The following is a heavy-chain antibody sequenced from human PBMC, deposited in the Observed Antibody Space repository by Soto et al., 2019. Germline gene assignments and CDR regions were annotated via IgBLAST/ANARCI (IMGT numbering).Heavy chain of an antibody. CDR2: MNPNSGNT. Sequence: QVQLVQSGAEVKKPGASVKVSCKASGYTFTSYDINWVRQATGQGLEWMGWMNPNSGNTGYAQKFQGRVTMTRNTSISTAYMGRGSVRSGDTAVYSWAGGGGVVPAARNWFDPWGQGTLVTVSS. V-gene: IGHV1-8*01. D-gene: IGHD2-2*01. CDR1: GYTFTSYD. CDR3: AGGGGVVPAARNWFDP. J-gene: IGHJ5*02.